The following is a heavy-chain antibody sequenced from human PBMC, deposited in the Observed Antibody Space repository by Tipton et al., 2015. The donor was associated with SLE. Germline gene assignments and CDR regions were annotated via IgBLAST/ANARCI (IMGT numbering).Heavy chain of an antibody. CDR1: GASVNNLA. V-gene: IGHV1-24*01. J-gene: IGHJ6*02. Sequence: QLVQSGAEVKKPGASVKVSCKISGASVNNLAMSWMRQAPGKGLEWMGHLDPETDETVYAQKLKGRFTMTTDTSTSTAYMELKNLRSDDTAVYYCATQGGNYFGMDVWGPGTTVTVSS. D-gene: IGHD2/OR15-2a*01. CDR2: LDPETDET. CDR3: ATQGGNYFGMDV.